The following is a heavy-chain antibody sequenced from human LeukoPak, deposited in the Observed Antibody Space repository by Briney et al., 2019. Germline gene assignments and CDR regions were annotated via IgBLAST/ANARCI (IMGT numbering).Heavy chain of an antibody. CDR1: GFTFSSYW. V-gene: IGHV3-7*01. J-gene: IGHJ4*02. CDR2: IKRGGSVK. Sequence: PGGSLRLSCAASGFTFSSYWMSWVRQAPGKGLEWVASIKRGGSVKKYVDSVQGRFTVSRDNTKNSLYLQMNSLRADDTAVYYCARLSGAITVFDLWGQGCLVTVPS. D-gene: IGHD1-20*01. CDR3: ARLSGAITVFDL.